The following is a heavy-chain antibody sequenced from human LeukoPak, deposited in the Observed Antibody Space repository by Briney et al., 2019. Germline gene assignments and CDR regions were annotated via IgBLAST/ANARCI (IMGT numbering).Heavy chain of an antibody. Sequence: SETLSLTCAVYGGSFSGYYWSWIRQPPGKGLEWIGEINHSGSTNYNPSLKSRVTISVDTSKNQFSLKLSSVTAADTAVYYCARKGSPGSGYYRRALDIWGQGTMVTVSS. J-gene: IGHJ3*02. CDR2: INHSGST. D-gene: IGHD3-22*01. CDR1: GGSFSGYY. V-gene: IGHV4-34*01. CDR3: ARKGSPGSGYYRRALDI.